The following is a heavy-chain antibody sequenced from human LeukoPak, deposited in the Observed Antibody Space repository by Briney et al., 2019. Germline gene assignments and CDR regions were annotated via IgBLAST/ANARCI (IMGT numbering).Heavy chain of an antibody. CDR2: IYYSGST. Sequence: SQTLSLTCTVSGGSISSGDYYWSWIRQPPGKGLEWIGYIYYSGSTYYNPSLKSRVTISVDTSKNQFSLKLSSVTAADTAVYYCAREVSGYYYDSSGEGYYFDYWGQGTLVTVSS. CDR3: AREVSGYYYDSSGEGYYFDY. V-gene: IGHV4-30-4*01. CDR1: GGSISSGDYY. D-gene: IGHD3-22*01. J-gene: IGHJ4*02.